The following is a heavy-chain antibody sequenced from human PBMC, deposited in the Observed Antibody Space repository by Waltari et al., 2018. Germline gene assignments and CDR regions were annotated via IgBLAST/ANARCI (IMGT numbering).Heavy chain of an antibody. CDR2: INSDGTNT. D-gene: IGHD2-21*01. CDR3: TNVDGY. Sequence: EVQLVESGGDLVQPGGSLRLSCTASEVTFSTTWMHWVRQVPGKGLAWVSGINSDGTNTYYADSVKGRFTISRDDAKNTLYLQMDSLRAEDTAIYYCTNVDGYWGQGTLVTVSS. CDR1: EVTFSTTW. J-gene: IGHJ4*02. V-gene: IGHV3-74*01.